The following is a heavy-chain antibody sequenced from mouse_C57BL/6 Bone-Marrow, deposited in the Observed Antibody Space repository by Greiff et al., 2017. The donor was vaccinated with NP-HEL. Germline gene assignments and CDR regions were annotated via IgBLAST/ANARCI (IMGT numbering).Heavy chain of an antibody. J-gene: IGHJ2*01. D-gene: IGHD1-1*01. V-gene: IGHV1-26*01. CDR2: INPNNGGT. Sequence: EVQLQQSGPELVKPGASVKISCKASGYTFTDYYMNWVKQSHGKSLEWIGDINPNNGGTSYNQKFKGKATLTVDKSSSTAYMELRSLTSEDSAVYYCYYGSSYDYWGQGTTLTVSS. CDR3: YYGSSYDY. CDR1: GYTFTDYY.